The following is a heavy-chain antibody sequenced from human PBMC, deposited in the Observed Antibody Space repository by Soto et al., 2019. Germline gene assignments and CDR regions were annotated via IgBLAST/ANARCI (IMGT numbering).Heavy chain of an antibody. V-gene: IGHV4-39*01. D-gene: IGHD6-19*01. CDR3: ARHGQLYNSGWCLNWFGP. CDR2: VYYSGST. J-gene: IGHJ5*02. CDR1: GGSISISTYY. Sequence: PSETLSLTCTVSGGSISISTYYWGWIRQPPGKGLEWIGSVYYSGSTYYNPSLKSRVTISVDTSKNQFSLKLSSVTAADTAVYYCARHGQLYNSGWCLNWFGPWGQGTLVTVSS.